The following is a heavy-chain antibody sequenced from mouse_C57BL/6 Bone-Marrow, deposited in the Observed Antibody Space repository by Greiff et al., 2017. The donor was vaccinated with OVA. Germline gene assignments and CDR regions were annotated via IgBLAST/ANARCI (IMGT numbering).Heavy chain of an antibody. D-gene: IGHD2-1*01. Sequence: QVQLQQPGAELVRPGSSVKLSCKASGYTFTSYWMDWVKQRPGQGLEWIGNIYPSDSETHYNQKFKDKATLTVDKSSSTAYMQLSSLTSEDSAVYYCARFYGTLWYFDVWGTGTTVTVSS. J-gene: IGHJ1*03. CDR2: IYPSDSET. CDR3: ARFYGTLWYFDV. CDR1: GYTFTSYW. V-gene: IGHV1-61*01.